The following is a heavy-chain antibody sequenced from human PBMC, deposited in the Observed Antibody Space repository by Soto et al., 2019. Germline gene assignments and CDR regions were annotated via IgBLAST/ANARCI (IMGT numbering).Heavy chain of an antibody. Sequence: QLQLQESGSGLVKPSQTLSLTCAVSGGSISSGNSYAWSWIRQPPGKGLEWIGSISHTGITSYNPSLKGRVTVSVDKSKNQFSLKLSSVTAADMAVYYCARAVAPYLGTWFDPWGQGSLVIVSS. CDR2: ISHTGIT. V-gene: IGHV4-30-2*01. CDR3: ARAVAPYLGTWFDP. D-gene: IGHD3-16*01. J-gene: IGHJ5*02. CDR1: GGSISSGNSYA.